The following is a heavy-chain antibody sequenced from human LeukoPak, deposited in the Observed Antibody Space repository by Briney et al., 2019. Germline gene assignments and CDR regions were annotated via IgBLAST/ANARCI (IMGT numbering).Heavy chain of an antibody. CDR2: IKNDGSEK. Sequence: PGGSLRLSCAVSGFTFRGYCMAWVRQAPGKGLEWVANIKNDGSEKYYVDSVKGRFTISRDNAKNSLYLQMNSLRVEDTAVYYCTIRLGQAGYNMYEYWG. V-gene: IGHV3-7*01. CDR3: TIRLGQAGYNMYEY. J-gene: IGHJ4*01. D-gene: IGHD3-16*01. CDR1: GFTFRGYC.